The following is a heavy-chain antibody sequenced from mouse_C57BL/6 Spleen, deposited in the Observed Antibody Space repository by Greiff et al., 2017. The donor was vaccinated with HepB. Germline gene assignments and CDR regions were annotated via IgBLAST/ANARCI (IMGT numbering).Heavy chain of an antibody. V-gene: IGHV5-9*01. J-gene: IGHJ4*01. Sequence: EVKVEESGGGLVKPGGSLKLSCAASGFTFSSYTMSWVRQTPEKRLEWVATISGGGGNTYYPDSVKGRFTISRDNAKNTLYLQMSSLRSEDTALYYCARQRYSSYAMDYWGQGTSVTVSS. CDR3: ARQRYSSYAMDY. CDR2: ISGGGGNT. CDR1: GFTFSSYT. D-gene: IGHD2-12*01.